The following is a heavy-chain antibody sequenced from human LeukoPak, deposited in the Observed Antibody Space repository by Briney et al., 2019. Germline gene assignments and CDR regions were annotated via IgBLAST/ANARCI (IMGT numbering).Heavy chain of an antibody. CDR1: GGSISSSYSY. Sequence: PSETLSLTCTVSGGSISSSYSYWGWIRQPPGKGLEWIGSIYHTGTTYYNPSLKTRVTIYVDTSKKQFSLKLNSVTAADTAVYYCAISGSGTYYDEQFDYWGQGTLVTVSS. D-gene: IGHD3-10*01. CDR3: AISGSGTYYDEQFDY. V-gene: IGHV4-39*01. J-gene: IGHJ4*02. CDR2: IYHTGTT.